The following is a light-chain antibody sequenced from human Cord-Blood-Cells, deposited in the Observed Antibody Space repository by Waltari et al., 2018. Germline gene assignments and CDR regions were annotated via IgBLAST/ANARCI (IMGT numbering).Light chain of an antibody. V-gene: IGKV1-8*01. CDR1: QGISSY. CDR3: QQYYSDPFT. Sequence: AIRMTQSPSSFSASPGDRVTITRRASQGISSYLAGYQQKPGKAPKLLIYAASTWQSGVPSRFSCSGSGTDFTLTISCMQSEDFATYYCQQYYSDPFTFGPGTKVDIK. J-gene: IGKJ3*01. CDR2: AAS.